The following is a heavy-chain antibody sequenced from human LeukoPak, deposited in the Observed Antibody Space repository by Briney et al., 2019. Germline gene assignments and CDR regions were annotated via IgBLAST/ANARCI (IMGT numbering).Heavy chain of an antibody. D-gene: IGHD5-12*01. V-gene: IGHV3-33*01. J-gene: IGHJ4*02. CDR2: IWYDGSNK. Sequence: PGGSLRLSCAASGFTFSSYGMHWVRQAPGKGLEWVAVIWYDGSNKYYADSVKGRFTISRDNSKNTLYLQMNSLRAEDTAVYYCARDFESGYDFEGYIDYWGQGTLVTVSS. CDR1: GFTFSSYG. CDR3: ARDFESGYDFEGYIDY.